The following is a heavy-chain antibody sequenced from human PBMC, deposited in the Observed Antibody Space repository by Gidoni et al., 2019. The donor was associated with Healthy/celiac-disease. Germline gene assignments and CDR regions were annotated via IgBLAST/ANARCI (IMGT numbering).Heavy chain of an antibody. D-gene: IGHD2-15*01. V-gene: IGHV6-1*01. CDR1: GDSVSSNSAA. Sequence: QVQLQQSGPGLVKPSQTLSLTCAISGDSVSSNSAAWNWIRQSPSRGLEWLGRTYYRSKWYNDAVSVKSRITINPDTSKNQFSLQLNSVTPEDTAVYYCARAGRQYCSGGSCYSGLDYWGQGTLVTVSS. CDR3: ARAGRQYCSGGSCYSGLDY. CDR2: TYYRSKWYN. J-gene: IGHJ4*02.